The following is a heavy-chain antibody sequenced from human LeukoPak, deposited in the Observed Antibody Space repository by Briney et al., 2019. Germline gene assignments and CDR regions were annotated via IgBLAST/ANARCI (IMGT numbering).Heavy chain of an antibody. CDR2: INHSGST. CDR1: GGSFSGYY. CDR3: ARDYRGLHYHDSTGHYYRMWHFDL. V-gene: IGHV4-34*01. J-gene: IGHJ2*01. Sequence: SETLSLTCGVSGGSFSGYYWNWIRQAPGKGLEWIGEINHSGSTNYNPSLKSRVTISVDTSKNQFSLKLSSVTAADTAVYYCARDYRGLHYHDSTGHYYRMWHFDLWGRGTLVTVSS. D-gene: IGHD3-22*01.